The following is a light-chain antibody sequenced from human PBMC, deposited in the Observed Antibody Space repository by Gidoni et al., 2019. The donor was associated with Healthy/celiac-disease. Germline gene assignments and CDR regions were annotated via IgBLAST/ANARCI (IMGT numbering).Light chain of an antibody. V-gene: IGLV3-10*01. Sequence: SHELTQPPSVSVSPGQTARITCSGDALPKKYAYWYQQKSGQAPVLVIYEDSKRPSGIPERFSGSSSGTMATLTISGAQVEDDADYYCYSTDSSGNHRVFGGGTKLTVL. CDR2: EDS. CDR3: YSTDSSGNHRV. CDR1: ALPKKY. J-gene: IGLJ2*01.